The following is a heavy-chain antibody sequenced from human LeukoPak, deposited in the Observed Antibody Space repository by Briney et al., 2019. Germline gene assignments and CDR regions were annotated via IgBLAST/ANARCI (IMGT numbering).Heavy chain of an antibody. D-gene: IGHD6-19*01. CDR1: GYSISSGYY. V-gene: IGHV4-38-2*01. CDR2: IYHSGST. CDR3: ASLAVAGPYYFDY. Sequence: SETLSLTCAVSGYSISSGYYWGWIRQPPGKGLEWIGSIYHSGSTYYNPSLKSRVTISVDTSKNQFSLKLSPVTAADTAVYYCASLAVAGPYYFDYWGQGTLVTVSS. J-gene: IGHJ4*02.